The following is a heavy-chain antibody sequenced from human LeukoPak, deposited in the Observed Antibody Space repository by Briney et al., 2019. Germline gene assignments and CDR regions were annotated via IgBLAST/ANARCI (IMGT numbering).Heavy chain of an antibody. CDR3: AKMVAIVVVPAGDY. V-gene: IGHV3-23*01. J-gene: IGHJ4*02. CDR1: GFTFSNYA. Sequence: GGSLRLSCAASGFTFSNYAMSWVRQAPGKGLEWVSAISGSGGSTYYADSVKGRFTISRDNSKNTLYLQMNSLRAEDTAVYYCAKMVAIVVVPAGDYWGQGTLVTVSS. D-gene: IGHD2-2*03. CDR2: ISGSGGST.